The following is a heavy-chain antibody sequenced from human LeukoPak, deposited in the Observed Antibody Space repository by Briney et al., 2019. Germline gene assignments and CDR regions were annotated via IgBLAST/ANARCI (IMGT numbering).Heavy chain of an antibody. CDR1: GYSFTSYW. CDR2: IYPGDSDT. V-gene: IGHV5-51*01. Sequence: PGESLKISCKGSGYSFTSYWIGWVRQMPGKGLEWMGIIYPGDSDTRYSPSFQGQVTISADKSISTAYLQWSSLKASDTAMYYCARVHNYDILTGYSQLYYFDYWGQGTLVTVSS. CDR3: ARVHNYDILTGYSQLYYFDY. J-gene: IGHJ4*02. D-gene: IGHD3-9*01.